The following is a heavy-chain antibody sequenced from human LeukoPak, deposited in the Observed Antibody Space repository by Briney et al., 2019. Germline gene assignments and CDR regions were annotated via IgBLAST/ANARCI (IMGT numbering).Heavy chain of an antibody. CDR2: IYYSGST. CDR1: GGSISTYY. V-gene: IGHV4-59*08. CDR3: ARRRGIAAAGGDWFDP. Sequence: SETLSLTCTVSGGSISTYYWSWIRQPPGKGLEWIGYIYYSGSTNYNPSLKSRVTISVDTSKNQFSLKLSSVTAADTAVYYCARRRGIAAAGGDWFDPWGQGTLVTVSS. D-gene: IGHD6-13*01. J-gene: IGHJ5*02.